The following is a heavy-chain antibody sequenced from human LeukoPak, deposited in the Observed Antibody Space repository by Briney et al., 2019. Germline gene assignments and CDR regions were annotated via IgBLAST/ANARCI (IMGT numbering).Heavy chain of an antibody. CDR3: ARGGTHYYDGRSYSS. CDR2: ARNKANSYTT. Sequence: GGSLRLSCAAPGFTFSDHYMDWVRQAPGEGLEWVGRARNKANSYTTEYAASVKGRFTISRDDSKNSLYLQVDSLKTEDTAVYYCARGGTHYYDGRSYSSWGQGTLVTVSS. J-gene: IGHJ5*02. D-gene: IGHD3-22*01. CDR1: GFTFSDHY. V-gene: IGHV3-72*01.